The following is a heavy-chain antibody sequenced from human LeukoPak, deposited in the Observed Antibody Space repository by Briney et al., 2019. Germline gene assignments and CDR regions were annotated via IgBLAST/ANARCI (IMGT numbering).Heavy chain of an antibody. CDR1: GYTFTSYD. Sequence: ASVKVSCKASGYTFTSYDINWVRQATGQGLEWMGWMNPNSGNTGYAQKFQGRVTMTRNTSISTAYMELSSLRSEDTAVYYCARGGIAACWFDPWGQGTLVTVSS. CDR2: MNPNSGNT. D-gene: IGHD6-25*01. J-gene: IGHJ5*02. CDR3: ARGGIAACWFDP. V-gene: IGHV1-8*01.